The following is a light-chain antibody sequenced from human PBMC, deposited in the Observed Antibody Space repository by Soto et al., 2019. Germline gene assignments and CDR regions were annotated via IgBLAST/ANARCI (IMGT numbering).Light chain of an antibody. CDR1: QSVSTW. Sequence: DIQMTQSPSTLSASVGDRVTITCRASQSVSTWLAWYQQKPGKAPQVLISMASTLESGVPSRFSGSASGTEFTLTISSLQPDDFATYYCQQYNSHSPWTFGQGTKVDIK. CDR3: QQYNSHSPWT. V-gene: IGKV1-5*03. CDR2: MAS. J-gene: IGKJ1*01.